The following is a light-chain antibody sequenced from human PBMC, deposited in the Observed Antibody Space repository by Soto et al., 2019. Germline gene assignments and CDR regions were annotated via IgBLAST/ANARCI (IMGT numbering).Light chain of an antibody. V-gene: IGKV4-1*01. Sequence: DIVMTQSPDSLAVSLGERATINCKSSQNVLYSSNNKNYLAWYQQKPGQPPELLIYWASTRESGVPDRFSGSGSGTDFTLTISSLQAEDVAVYYCQQRSNWPWTFGQGTKVEIK. CDR1: QNVLYSSNNKNY. CDR3: QQRSNWPWT. CDR2: WAS. J-gene: IGKJ1*01.